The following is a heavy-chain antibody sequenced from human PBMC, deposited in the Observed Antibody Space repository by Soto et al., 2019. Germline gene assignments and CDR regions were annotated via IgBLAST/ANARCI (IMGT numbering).Heavy chain of an antibody. D-gene: IGHD2-2*02. Sequence: QVQLQESGPGLVKPSQTLSLTCTVSGGSISSGGYYWSWIRQHPGKGLEWIGYIYYSGSTYYNPSLKSRVTISVDTSKNQFSLKLSSVTAADTAVYYCARGGYCSSTSCYKVGWFDPWGQGTLVTVSS. V-gene: IGHV4-31*03. J-gene: IGHJ5*02. CDR2: IYYSGST. CDR3: ARGGYCSSTSCYKVGWFDP. CDR1: GGSISSGGYY.